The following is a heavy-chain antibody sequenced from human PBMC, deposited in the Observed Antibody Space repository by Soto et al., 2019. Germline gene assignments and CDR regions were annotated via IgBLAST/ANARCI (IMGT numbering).Heavy chain of an antibody. Sequence: GGSLRLSCAASGFTFSSYGMHWVRQAPGKGLEWVAVIWYDGSNKYYADSVKGRFTISRDNSKNTLYLQMNSLRAEDTAVYYCAGGGLYDFWSGYPFPTYYYYGMDVWGQGTTVTVSS. CDR3: AGGGLYDFWSGYPFPTYYYYGMDV. CDR1: GFTFSSYG. V-gene: IGHV3-33*01. J-gene: IGHJ6*02. D-gene: IGHD3-3*01. CDR2: IWYDGSNK.